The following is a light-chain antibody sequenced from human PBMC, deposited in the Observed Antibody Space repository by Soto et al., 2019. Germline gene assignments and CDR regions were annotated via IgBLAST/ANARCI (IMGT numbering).Light chain of an antibody. V-gene: IGLV1-44*01. Sequence: QSVLPQPPSASGPPGQRVTIHRSGSSATRGSEHVTWYQQVPGTPPKRLISANNQRPSGVPGRFSVSKSGTSASLDIGGLPSEDEADYDCASWDDSLKGWVFGEGTKLTVL. J-gene: IGLJ3*02. CDR3: ASWDDSLKGWV. CDR2: ANN. CDR1: SATRGSEH.